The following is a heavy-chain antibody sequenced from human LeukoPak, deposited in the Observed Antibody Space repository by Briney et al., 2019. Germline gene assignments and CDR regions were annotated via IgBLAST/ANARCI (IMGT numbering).Heavy chain of an antibody. CDR1: GDSVSSNSAA. V-gene: IGHV6-1*01. D-gene: IGHD7-27*01. CDR3: ARGVFTNWGIGFDY. CDR2: TYYRSKWYN. J-gene: IGHJ4*02. Sequence: SQTLSLTCAISGDSVSSNSAAWNWIRQSPSRGLEWLGRTYYRSKWYNDYAVSVISRITINPDTSKNQFSLQLNSVTPEDTAVYYCARGVFTNWGIGFDYWGQGTLVTVSS.